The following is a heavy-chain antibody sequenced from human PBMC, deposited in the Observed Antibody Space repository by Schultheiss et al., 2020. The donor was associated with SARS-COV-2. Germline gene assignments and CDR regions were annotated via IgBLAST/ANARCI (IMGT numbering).Heavy chain of an antibody. CDR2: ISVGST. Sequence: GGSLRLSCAASGFTFDDYAMHWVQQAPGKGLEWVSAISVGSTYYADSVKGRFTISRDNSKNTLYLQMNSLRAEDTAVYYCARSGGWYKGHFDYWGQGTLVTVSS. CDR3: ARSGGWYKGHFDY. J-gene: IGHJ4*02. V-gene: IGHV3-23*01. D-gene: IGHD6-19*01. CDR1: GFTFDDYA.